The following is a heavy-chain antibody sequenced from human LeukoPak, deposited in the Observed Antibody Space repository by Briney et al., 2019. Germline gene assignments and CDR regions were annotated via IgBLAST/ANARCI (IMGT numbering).Heavy chain of an antibody. CDR3: ARGQYYSTWSAPPAFED. V-gene: IGHV1-8*01. J-gene: IGHJ4*02. CDR2: MNPNSGNT. D-gene: IGHD3-10*01. Sequence: RASLKVSSMASGYTFTSYDINWVPQATGQRLEWMGWMNPNSGNTGYTQKFQGRVTMTRNTSISTAYMELSSLRSEDTAVYYCARGQYYSTWSAPPAFEDWGQGTLVTVSS. CDR1: GYTFTSYD.